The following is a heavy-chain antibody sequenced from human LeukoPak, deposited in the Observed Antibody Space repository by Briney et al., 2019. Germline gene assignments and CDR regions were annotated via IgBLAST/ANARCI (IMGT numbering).Heavy chain of an antibody. J-gene: IGHJ3*01. CDR1: GFTFSGFW. D-gene: IGHD6-6*01. CDR3: ARSSYSSSSSV. V-gene: IGHV3-7*03. Sequence: GGSLRLSCAVSGFTFSGFWMSWSRQAPGKGLEWVASINSDGSEGYYADVVKGRFTISRDNAKNSLYLQINSLRAEDTAVYYCARSSYSSSSSVWGQGTMVNVSS. CDR2: INSDGSEG.